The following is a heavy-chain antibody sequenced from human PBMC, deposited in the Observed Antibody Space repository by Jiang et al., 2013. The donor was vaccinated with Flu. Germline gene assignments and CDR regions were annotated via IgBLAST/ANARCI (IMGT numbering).Heavy chain of an antibody. V-gene: IGHV4-4*02. CDR3: ARVPANEYSSSVHYYYGMDV. CDR2: IYHSGST. D-gene: IGHD6-6*01. CDR1: GGSISSSNW. J-gene: IGHJ6*02. Sequence: GSGLVKPSGTLSLTCAVSGGSISSSNWWSWVRQPPGKGLEWIGEIYHSGSTNYNPSLKSRVTISVDKSKNQFSLKLSSVTAADTAVYYCARVPANEYSSSVHYYYGMDVWGQGTTVTVSS.